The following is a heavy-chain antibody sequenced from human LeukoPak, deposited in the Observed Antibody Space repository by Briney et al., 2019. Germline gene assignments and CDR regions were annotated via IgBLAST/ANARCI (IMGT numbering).Heavy chain of an antibody. CDR1: GFRLSDYG. CDR2: INYDGSNR. V-gene: IGHV3-33*01. D-gene: IGHD2-2*01. Sequence: GGSLRLSCAASGFRLSDYGSHWVRQGPGKGLEWLAVINYDGSNRYYADSVKGRFTISKDSSENTLYLQMNRLRVDDTAIYYCARWGGTRQFYFDYWGQGTLATVSS. J-gene: IGHJ4*02. CDR3: ARWGGTRQFYFDY.